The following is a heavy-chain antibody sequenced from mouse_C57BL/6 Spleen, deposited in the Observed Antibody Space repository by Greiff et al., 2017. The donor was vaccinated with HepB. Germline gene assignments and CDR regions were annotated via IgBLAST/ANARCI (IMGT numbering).Heavy chain of an antibody. CDR2: ISNGGGST. J-gene: IGHJ4*01. CDR3: ARHYYTDYYYAMDY. D-gene: IGHD1-1*01. Sequence: EVMLVESGGGLVQPGGSLKLSCAASGFTFSDYYMYWVRQTPEKRLEWVAYISNGGGSTYYPDTVKGRFTISRDNAKNTLYLQMSSLKSEDTAMYYCARHYYTDYYYAMDYWGQGTSVTVSS. V-gene: IGHV5-12*01. CDR1: GFTFSDYY.